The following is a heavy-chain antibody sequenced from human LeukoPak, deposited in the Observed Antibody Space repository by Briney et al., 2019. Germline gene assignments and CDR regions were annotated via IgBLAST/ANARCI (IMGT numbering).Heavy chain of an antibody. J-gene: IGHJ5*02. CDR1: GGPISSSNAY. D-gene: IGHD3-22*01. V-gene: IGHV4-39*07. CDR3: AREHRYYYASSGYLNWFDP. Sequence: PSETLSLTCTVSGGPISSSNAYWDWIRQPPGKGLEWIGSIYYSGRTYYNPSLKSRVTISVDTSKKQFSLKLSSVTAADTAVYYCAREHRYYYASSGYLNWFDPWGQGTLVTVSS. CDR2: IYYSGRT.